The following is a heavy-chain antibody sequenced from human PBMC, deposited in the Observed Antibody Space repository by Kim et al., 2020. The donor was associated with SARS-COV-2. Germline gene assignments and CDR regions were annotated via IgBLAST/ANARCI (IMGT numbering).Heavy chain of an antibody. Sequence: ASVKVSCKASGYTFTGYYMHWVRQAPGQGLEWMGWINPNSGGTNYAQKFQGWVTMTRDTSISTAYMELSRLRSDDTAVYYCALVGATTESVFDYWGQGTLVTVSS. CDR3: ALVGATTESVFDY. CDR2: INPNSGGT. V-gene: IGHV1-2*04. J-gene: IGHJ4*02. CDR1: GYTFTGYY. D-gene: IGHD1-26*01.